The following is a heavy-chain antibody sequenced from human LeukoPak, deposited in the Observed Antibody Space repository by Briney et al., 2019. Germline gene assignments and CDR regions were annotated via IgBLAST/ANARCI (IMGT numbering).Heavy chain of an antibody. J-gene: IGHJ4*02. V-gene: IGHV3-33*01. CDR1: GFTFSSYG. CDR3: ARTGYHDSNFDY. D-gene: IGHD3-22*01. Sequence: PGGSLRLSCAASGFTFSSYGMHWVRQAPGKGLEWVAVIWYDGSNKYYADSVKGRITISRDNSKNTLYLQMNSLRAEDTAVYYCARTGYHDSNFDYWGQGTLVTVSS. CDR2: IWYDGSNK.